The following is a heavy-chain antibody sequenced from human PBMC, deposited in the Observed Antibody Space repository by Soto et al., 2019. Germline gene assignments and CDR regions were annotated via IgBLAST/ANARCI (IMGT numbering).Heavy chain of an antibody. J-gene: IGHJ6*02. V-gene: IGHV3-53*04. CDR2: IYSGGST. Sequence: GESLKISCAASGFTVSSNYMSWVRQAPGKGLEWVSVIYSGGSTYYADSVKGRFTISRHNSKNTLYLQMNSLRAEDTAVYYCAREGIAVAGTDYYGMDVWGQGTTVTVSS. CDR1: GFTVSSNY. CDR3: AREGIAVAGTDYYGMDV. D-gene: IGHD6-19*01.